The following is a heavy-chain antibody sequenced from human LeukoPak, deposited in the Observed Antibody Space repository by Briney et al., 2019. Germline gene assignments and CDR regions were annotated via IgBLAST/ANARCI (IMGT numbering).Heavy chain of an antibody. V-gene: IGHV4-4*07. CDR1: GGSITRYY. D-gene: IGHD2-8*01. J-gene: IGHJ5*02. CDR3: ARVLLSDCTHGVCKWFDP. CDR2: FTGST. Sequence: SETLSLTCTVSGGSITRYYWSWIRQPAGKGLEWIGRFTGSTNYNPSLKSRVTMSVDTSKNQFSLQLSSVTAADTAVYYCARVLLSDCTHGVCKWFDPWGQGTLVTVSS.